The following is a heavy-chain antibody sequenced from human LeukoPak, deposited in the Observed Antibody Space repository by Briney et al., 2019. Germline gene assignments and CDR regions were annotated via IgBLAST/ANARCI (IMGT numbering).Heavy chain of an antibody. CDR2: VYISGNT. CDR1: GGSIKTGGYS. Sequence: PSETLSLTCTVSGGSIKTGGYSWAWIRQPAGKGLEWIGRVYISGNTDQNPSLKSRVTVSMDSSKNQFSLEMKSVTAADTAVYYCTRGWSSAGVFDSWGQGTVVTVSS. D-gene: IGHD6-19*01. CDR3: TRGWSSAGVFDS. V-gene: IGHV4-61*02. J-gene: IGHJ3*02.